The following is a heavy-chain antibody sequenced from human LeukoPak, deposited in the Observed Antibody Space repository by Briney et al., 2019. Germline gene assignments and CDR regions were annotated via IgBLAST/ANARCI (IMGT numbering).Heavy chain of an antibody. CDR2: FDPEDGET. J-gene: IGHJ5*01. Sequence: ASVTVSCTVSGYTLTELSMHWVRQAPGKGLEWMGGFDPEDGETIYAQKFQGRVTMTRDTSTSTVYMELSSLRSEDTAVYYCARDHYYDSSGYYYDSWGQGTLVTVSS. CDR3: ARDHYYDSSGYYYDS. V-gene: IGHV1-24*01. D-gene: IGHD3-22*01. CDR1: GYTLTELS.